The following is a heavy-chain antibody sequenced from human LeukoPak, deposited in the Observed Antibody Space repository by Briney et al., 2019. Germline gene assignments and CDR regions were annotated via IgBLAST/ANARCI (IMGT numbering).Heavy chain of an antibody. D-gene: IGHD2-2*01. CDR3: ARVGVVPAAIFGKGNYYYYMDV. CDR2: IIPIFGTA. Sequence: SVKVSCKASGGTFSSYAISWVRQAPGQGLEWMGGIIPIFGTANYAQKFQGRVTITADESTGTAYMELSSLRSEDTAVYYCARVGVVPAAIFGKGNYYYYMDVWGKGTTVTISS. J-gene: IGHJ6*03. CDR1: GGTFSSYA. V-gene: IGHV1-69*01.